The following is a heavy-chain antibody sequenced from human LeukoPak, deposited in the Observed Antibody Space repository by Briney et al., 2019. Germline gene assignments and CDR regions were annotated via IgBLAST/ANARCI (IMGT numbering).Heavy chain of an antibody. CDR2: IYADGYT. V-gene: IGHV3-53*04. J-gene: IGHJ3*01. CDR3: ARDRRGEKDFDV. CDR1: GFAVVYSKY. Sequence: GGSLRLSCEASGFAVVYSKYMSWVRQAPGKGLEWVSAIYADGYTRDAASVKGRFSISRHNSKNTVYLQMDNLRPEDTAVYYCARDRRGEKDFDVWGPGTMVTVSS.